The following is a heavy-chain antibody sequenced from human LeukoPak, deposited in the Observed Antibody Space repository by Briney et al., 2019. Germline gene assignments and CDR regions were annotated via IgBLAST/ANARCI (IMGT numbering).Heavy chain of an antibody. CDR2: ISYDGSNK. V-gene: IGHV3-30*04. CDR1: GFTFSSYA. Sequence: GGSLRLSCAASGFTFSSYAMHWVRQAPGKGLEWVAVISYDGSNKYYADSVKGRFTISRDNSKNTLYLQMNSLRAEDTAVYYCARGSSYWYFDLWGRGTLVTVSS. J-gene: IGHJ2*01. CDR3: ARGSSYWYFDL.